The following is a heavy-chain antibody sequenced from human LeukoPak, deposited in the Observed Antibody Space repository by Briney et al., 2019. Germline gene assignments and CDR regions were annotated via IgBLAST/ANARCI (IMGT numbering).Heavy chain of an antibody. V-gene: IGHV4-34*01. CDR3: ARGGNYDFWSGYYQLAEYFQH. CDR1: GGSFSGYY. D-gene: IGHD3-3*01. CDR2: INHGGTT. Sequence: SETLSLTCAVYGGSFSGYYWSWIRQPPGKGLEWIGEINHGGTTNYNPSLKSRVTISVHTSMNQFSLKVSSVTAADTAVYYCARGGNYDFWSGYYQLAEYFQHWGQGTLVTVSS. J-gene: IGHJ1*01.